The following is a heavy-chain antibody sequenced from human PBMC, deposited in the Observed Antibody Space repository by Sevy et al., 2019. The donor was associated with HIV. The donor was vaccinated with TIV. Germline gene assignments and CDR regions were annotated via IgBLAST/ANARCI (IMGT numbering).Heavy chain of an antibody. CDR2: ISNSGSII. CDR3: AREDGSRQYFQY. D-gene: IGHD6-13*01. CDR1: GFTFSSYE. J-gene: IGHJ1*01. Sequence: GGSLRLSCVASGFTFSSYEMNWVRQAPGKGLEWVSYISNSGSIIYYEDSVKGRFTISRDNAKNSLYLQMNSLRDEDTAVYYCAREDGSRQYFQYWGQGTLVTVSS. V-gene: IGHV3-48*03.